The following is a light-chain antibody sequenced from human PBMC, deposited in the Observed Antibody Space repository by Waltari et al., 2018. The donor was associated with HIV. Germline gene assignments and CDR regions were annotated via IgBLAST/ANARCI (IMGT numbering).Light chain of an antibody. CDR1: SSDVGGYNY. CDR2: DIS. Sequence: QSALTQPRSVSGSPGQSVTISCTGTSSDVGGYNYVPWYQQHPGKAPKRMIYDISKRPSGVPDRFSGSKSGNTASLTISGRQAEDEADYYCCSYAGSYTFGVFGGGTKLTVL. CDR3: CSYAGSYTFGV. J-gene: IGLJ3*02. V-gene: IGLV2-11*01.